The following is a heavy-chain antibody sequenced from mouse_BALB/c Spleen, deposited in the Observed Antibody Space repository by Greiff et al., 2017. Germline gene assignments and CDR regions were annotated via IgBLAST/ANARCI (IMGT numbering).Heavy chain of an antibody. J-gene: IGHJ2*01. CDR1: GFNIKDYY. CDR2: IDPENGDT. Sequence: EVKLQESGAELVRSGASVKLSCTASGFNIKDYYMHWVKQRPEQGLEWIGWIDPENGDTEYAPKFQGKATMTADTSSNTAYLQLSSLTSEDTAVYYCNAYRQYFDYWGQGTTLTVSS. V-gene: IGHV14-4*02. D-gene: IGHD2-14*01. CDR3: NAYRQYFDY.